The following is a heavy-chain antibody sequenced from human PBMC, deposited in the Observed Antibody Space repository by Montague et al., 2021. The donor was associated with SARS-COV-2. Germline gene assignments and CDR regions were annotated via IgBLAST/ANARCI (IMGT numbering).Heavy chain of an antibody. D-gene: IGHD2-15*01. CDR2: ISDIGST. V-gene: IGHV4-34*01. CDR1: GGSFNGYY. Sequence: SETLSLTCAVYGGSFNGYYWNWIRQSPGKGLEWIGEISDIGSTTYNPSLESRLTTSADRSKNQFSLRLTSVTAADTAVYYCVRERECSGGSCYGPNDDAFDIWGQGTMVTVSS. J-gene: IGHJ3*02. CDR3: VRERECSGGSCYGPNDDAFDI.